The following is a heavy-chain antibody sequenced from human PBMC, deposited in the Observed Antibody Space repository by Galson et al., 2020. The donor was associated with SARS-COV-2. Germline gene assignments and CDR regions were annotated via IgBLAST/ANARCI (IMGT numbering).Heavy chain of an antibody. D-gene: IGHD6-13*01. CDR3: ASPYLAAAEFFGAFDL. CDR2: LCDSGPNI. Sequence: SLKISCAASGFTFISYEMHWVRQAPGKGLEWHSYLCDSGPNIYYPYSVKGRFTISRDNAKNSLYLQMTSLRAEDTAVYYCASPYLAAAEFFGAFDLWGRGTMVTVSS. V-gene: IGHV3-48*03. J-gene: IGHJ3*01. CDR1: GFTFISYE.